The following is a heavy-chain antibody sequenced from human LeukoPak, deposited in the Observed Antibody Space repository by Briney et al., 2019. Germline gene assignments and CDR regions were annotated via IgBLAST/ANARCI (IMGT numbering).Heavy chain of an antibody. D-gene: IGHD2-21*02. Sequence: GGSLRLSCAASGFTFSSYSMNWVRQAPGKGLEWVSYISSGSSTIYYADSVKGRFTISRDNAKNSLYLQMNSLRAEDTAVYYCARDQPVTDAFDIWGQGTMVTVSS. CDR2: ISSGSSTI. CDR3: ARDQPVTDAFDI. V-gene: IGHV3-48*01. CDR1: GFTFSSYS. J-gene: IGHJ3*02.